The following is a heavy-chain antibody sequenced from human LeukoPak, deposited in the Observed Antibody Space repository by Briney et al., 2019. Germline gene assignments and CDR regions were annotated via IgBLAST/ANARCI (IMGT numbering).Heavy chain of an antibody. CDR2: IGSNSGET. CDR3: ARFWHCGFSTCWEVNGFDY. J-gene: IGHJ3*01. V-gene: IGHV1-2*02. D-gene: IGHD2-21*01. Sequence: ASVKVSCKASGYSFIGYFIHWVRRAPGQGLEWMGWIGSNSGETHYAQKFQGRFTMTKDTSIKTAYMELSSLRSDDTAIYYCARFWHCGFSTCWEVNGFDYWGQGTEVTVSP. CDR1: GYSFIGYF.